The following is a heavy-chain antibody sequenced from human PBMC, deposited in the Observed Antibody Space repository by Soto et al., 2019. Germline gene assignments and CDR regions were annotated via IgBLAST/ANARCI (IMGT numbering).Heavy chain of an antibody. J-gene: IGHJ4*02. CDR1: GYTFTSYG. CDR2: ISAYNGNT. D-gene: IGHD6-19*01. Sequence: QVQLVQSGAEVKNPGASVKVSCKASGYTFTSYGISWVRQAPGQGLEWMGWISAYNGNTNYAQKLQGRVTMTTDTSTSTAYMELRSLRADDTAVYYCARDQIRINQWLVYDFDYWGQGTMVTVSS. V-gene: IGHV1-18*04. CDR3: ARDQIRINQWLVYDFDY.